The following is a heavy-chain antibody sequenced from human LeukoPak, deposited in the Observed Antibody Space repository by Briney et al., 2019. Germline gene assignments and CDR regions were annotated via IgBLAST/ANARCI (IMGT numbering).Heavy chain of an antibody. D-gene: IGHD3-10*01. CDR1: GFTFSSYA. J-gene: IGHJ4*02. V-gene: IGHV3-23*01. Sequence: GGSLRLSCAASGFTFSSYAMSWVRQAPGKGLEWVSAISGSGGSTYYADSVKGRFTISRDNSKNTLYLQMNSLRAEDTAVYYCAKGGGSGSYYAYYFDYWGQGTLVTVSS. CDR2: ISGSGGST. CDR3: AKGGGSGSYYAYYFDY.